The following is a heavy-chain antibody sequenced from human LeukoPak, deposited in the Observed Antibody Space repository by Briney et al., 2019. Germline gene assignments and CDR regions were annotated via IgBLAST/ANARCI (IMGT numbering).Heavy chain of an antibody. D-gene: IGHD3-22*01. CDR3: ARAEAGYYYN. CDR1: GFRFSSYS. Sequence: PGGSLRLSCAASGFRFSSYSMNWVRQAPGKGLEWVSAISGSGGSTYYADSVKGRFTISRDNSKNTLYLQMNGLRVEDTAVYYCARAEAGYYYNWGQGTLVTVSS. CDR2: ISGSGGST. V-gene: IGHV3-23*01. J-gene: IGHJ4*02.